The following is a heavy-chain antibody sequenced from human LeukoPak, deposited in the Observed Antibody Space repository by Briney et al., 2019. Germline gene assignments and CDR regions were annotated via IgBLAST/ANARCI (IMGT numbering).Heavy chain of an antibody. J-gene: IGHJ3*02. CDR2: IIPIFGTA. V-gene: IGHV1-69*13. Sequence: ASVKVSCKASGYTFTSYGISWVRQAPGQGLEWMGGIIPIFGTANYAQKFQGRVTITADESTSTAYMELSSLRSEDTAVYYCAREPYCSSTSCYQLGAFDIWGQGTMVTVSS. D-gene: IGHD2-2*01. CDR3: AREPYCSSTSCYQLGAFDI. CDR1: GYTFTSYG.